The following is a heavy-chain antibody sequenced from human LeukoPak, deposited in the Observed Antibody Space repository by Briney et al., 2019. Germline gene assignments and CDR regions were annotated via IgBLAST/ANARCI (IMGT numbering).Heavy chain of an antibody. V-gene: IGHV1-8*01. CDR2: MNPNSGNT. CDR1: GYTFTSYD. CDR3: ARGRGRCSSTSCYRWFDP. Sequence: ASVKVSCKASGYTFTSYDINWVRQATGQGLEWMGWMNPNSGNTGYAQKFQGRVTMTRNTSISTAYMELSSLRSEDTAVYYCARGRGRCSSTSCYRWFDPWGQGTLVTASS. D-gene: IGHD2-2*01. J-gene: IGHJ5*02.